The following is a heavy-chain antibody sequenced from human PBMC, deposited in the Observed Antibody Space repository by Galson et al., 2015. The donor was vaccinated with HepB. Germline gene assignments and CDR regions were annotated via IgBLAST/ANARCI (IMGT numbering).Heavy chain of an antibody. V-gene: IGHV1-2*02. CDR1: GYTFSDYY. Sequence: SVKVSCKASGYTFSDYYMHWVRQAPGQGLEWMGWINPNSGGTNYAQNFQGRVTMTLDTSITTAYMELRRLRSDDTAVYYCARDGGSYFAGTFHYWGQGTLVTVSS. CDR2: INPNSGGT. D-gene: IGHD1-26*01. J-gene: IGHJ4*02. CDR3: ARDGGSYFAGTFHY.